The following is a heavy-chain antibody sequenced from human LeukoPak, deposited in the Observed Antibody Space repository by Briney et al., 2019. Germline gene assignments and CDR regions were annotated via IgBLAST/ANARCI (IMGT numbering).Heavy chain of an antibody. D-gene: IGHD6-19*01. J-gene: IGHJ6*02. Sequence: GGSLRLSCAASGFTFDDYAMHWVRQAPGKGLEWVSGISWNSGSIGYADSVKGRFTISRDNAKNSLYLQMNSLRAEDTALYYCAKDTGAGTFDNYYGMDVWGQGTTVTVSS. V-gene: IGHV3-9*01. CDR1: GFTFDDYA. CDR3: AKDTGAGTFDNYYGMDV. CDR2: ISWNSGSI.